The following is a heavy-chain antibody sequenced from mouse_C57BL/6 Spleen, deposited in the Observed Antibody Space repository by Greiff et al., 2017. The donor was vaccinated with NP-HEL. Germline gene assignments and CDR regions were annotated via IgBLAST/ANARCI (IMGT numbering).Heavy chain of an antibody. CDR2: ISSGSSTI. Sequence: DVMLVESGGGLVKPGGSLKLSCAASGFTFSDYGMHWVRQAPEKGLEWVAYISSGSSTIYYADTVKGRFTISRDNAKNTLFLQMTSLRSEDTAMYYCAISSPYYAMDYWGQGTSVTVSS. D-gene: IGHD6-1*01. J-gene: IGHJ4*01. CDR3: AISSPYYAMDY. V-gene: IGHV5-17*01. CDR1: GFTFSDYG.